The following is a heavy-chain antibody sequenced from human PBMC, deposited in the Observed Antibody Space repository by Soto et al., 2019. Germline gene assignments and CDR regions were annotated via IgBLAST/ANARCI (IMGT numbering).Heavy chain of an antibody. V-gene: IGHV3-30*18. D-gene: IGHD6-19*01. CDR2: ISYDGSNK. CDR1: GFTFSSYG. J-gene: IGHJ6*02. Sequence: GGSLRLSCAASGFTFSSYGMHWVRQAPGKGLEWVAVISYDGSNKYYADSVKGRFTISRDNSKNTLYLQMNSLRAEDTAVYYCAKDQSMVSRGWPSGGMDVWGQGTTVTVSS. CDR3: AKDQSMVSRGWPSGGMDV.